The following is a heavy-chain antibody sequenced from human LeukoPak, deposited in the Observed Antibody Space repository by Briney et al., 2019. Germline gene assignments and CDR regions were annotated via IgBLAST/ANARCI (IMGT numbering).Heavy chain of an antibody. V-gene: IGHV5-51*01. CDR1: GYSFTSYW. CDR2: IYPGDSDT. J-gene: IGHJ4*02. CDR3: ARRALQWELLDY. Sequence: GESLKISCMGSGYSFTSYWIGWVRQMPGKGLEWMGIIYPGDSDTRYSPSFEGQVTISVDRAISTAYLQWSSLEASDTAMYYCARRALQWELLDYWGQGTLVTVSS. D-gene: IGHD1-26*01.